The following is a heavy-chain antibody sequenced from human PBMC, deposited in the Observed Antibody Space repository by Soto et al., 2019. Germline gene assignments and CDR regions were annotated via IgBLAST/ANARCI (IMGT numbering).Heavy chain of an antibody. CDR2: ISSSGSTI. CDR3: ASLGYCSSTSCYKSYYYGMDV. Sequence: VQLVESGGGLVQPGGSLRLSCAASGFTFSSYEMNWVRQAPGKGLEWVSYISSSGSTIYYADSVKGRFTISRDNAKNSLYLQMNSLRAEDTAVYYCASLGYCSSTSCYKSYYYGMDVWGQGTTVTVSS. D-gene: IGHD2-2*02. V-gene: IGHV3-48*03. CDR1: GFTFSSYE. J-gene: IGHJ6*02.